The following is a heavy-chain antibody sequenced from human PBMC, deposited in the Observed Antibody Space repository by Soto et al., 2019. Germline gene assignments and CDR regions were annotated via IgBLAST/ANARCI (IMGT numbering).Heavy chain of an antibody. CDR1: GFSLSNARMG. J-gene: IGHJ4*02. CDR2: IFSNDEK. Sequence: QVTLKESGPVLVKPTETLTLTCTVSGFSLSNARMGVSWIRQPPGKALEWLAHIFSNDEKSYNTPLKCRLTISKDTSKSQVVLTMTNMDPVDTATYYCARIPPRYCGSTTCYYLYYFDFWGQGTLLTVSS. CDR3: ARIPPRYCGSTTCYYLYYFDF. V-gene: IGHV2-26*01. D-gene: IGHD2-2*01.